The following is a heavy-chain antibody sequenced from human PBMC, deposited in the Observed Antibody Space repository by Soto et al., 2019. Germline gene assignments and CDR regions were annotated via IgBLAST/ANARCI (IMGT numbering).Heavy chain of an antibody. Sequence: GGSLRLSCAASGFTFSDYYIHWIRRAPGKGLEWISYISGNGEIIQYAASARGRFTISRDNAENSVYLEMDSLRAEDTALYYCARDVDADFRTDFDYWGRGTLVTAPQ. CDR1: GFTFSDYY. CDR3: ARDVDADFRTDFDY. D-gene: IGHD4-17*01. V-gene: IGHV3-11*01. CDR2: ISGNGEII. J-gene: IGHJ4*02.